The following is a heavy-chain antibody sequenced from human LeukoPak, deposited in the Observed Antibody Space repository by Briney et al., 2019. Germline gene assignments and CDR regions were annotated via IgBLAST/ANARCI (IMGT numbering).Heavy chain of an antibody. CDR1: GFTVSSNS. D-gene: IGHD3-3*01. J-gene: IGHJ3*02. CDR3: ARGEFLEWLSVSHDAFDI. CDR2: IYSGGRT. V-gene: IGHV3-53*01. Sequence: GGSLRLSCAASGFTVSSNSMSWVRQAPGKGLEWVSLIYSGGRTYYADSVKGRFTISRDNSKKTLYLQMNSLRAEDTAVYYCARGEFLEWLSVSHDAFDIWGQGTMVTVSS.